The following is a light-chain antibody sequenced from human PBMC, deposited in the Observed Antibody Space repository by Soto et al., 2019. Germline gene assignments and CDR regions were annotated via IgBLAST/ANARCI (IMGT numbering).Light chain of an antibody. CDR2: GVT. CDR3: CSYTSSGTYV. Sequence: QSALTQPASVSGSPGQSIAISCTGTSSDVGGYNYVSWYQQHPGKAPKLIIYGVTNRPSGVSDRFSGSKSGNTASLTISGLQAEDETDYYCCSYTSSGTYVFGTGTTLTVL. CDR1: SSDVGGYNY. J-gene: IGLJ1*01. V-gene: IGLV2-14*03.